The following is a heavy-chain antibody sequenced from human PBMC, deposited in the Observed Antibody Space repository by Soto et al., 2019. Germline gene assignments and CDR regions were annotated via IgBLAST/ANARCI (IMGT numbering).Heavy chain of an antibody. J-gene: IGHJ3*02. Sequence: ASVKVSCKASGGTFSSYAISWVRQAPGQGLEWMGWINPNSGGTNYAQKFQGRVTMTRDTSISTAYMELSRLRSDDTAVYYCARENDSSGPSDAFDIWGQGTMVTVSS. CDR2: INPNSGGT. CDR1: GGTFSSYA. CDR3: ARENDSSGPSDAFDI. D-gene: IGHD3-22*01. V-gene: IGHV1-2*02.